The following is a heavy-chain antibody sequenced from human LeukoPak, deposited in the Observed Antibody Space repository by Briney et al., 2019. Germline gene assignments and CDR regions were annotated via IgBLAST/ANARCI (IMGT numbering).Heavy chain of an antibody. Sequence: SGGSLRLSCAASGFTFSSYAMSWVRQAPGKGLEWVSVISGSGGSTHYADSVKGRFTISRDNSKNTLYLQMNSLRAEDTAVYYCAKGGKWDVTPFDYWGQGTLVTVSS. CDR3: AKGGKWDVTPFDY. D-gene: IGHD1-26*01. CDR1: GFTFSSYA. CDR2: ISGSGGST. J-gene: IGHJ4*02. V-gene: IGHV3-23*01.